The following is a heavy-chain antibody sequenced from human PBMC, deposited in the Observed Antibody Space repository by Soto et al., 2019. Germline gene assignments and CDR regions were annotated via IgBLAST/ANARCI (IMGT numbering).Heavy chain of an antibody. J-gene: IGHJ4*02. D-gene: IGHD6-19*01. V-gene: IGHV1-2*02. CDR2: INPNSGGT. CDR1: GYTFTVYY. Sequence: GXSVKVSWKASGYTFTVYYMHWVRQAPGQGLEWMGWINPNSGGTNYAQKFQGRVTMTRDTSISTAYMELSRLRSDDTAVYYCARDRTGIAVAGLLLDYWGQGTPVTVSS. CDR3: ARDRTGIAVAGLLLDY.